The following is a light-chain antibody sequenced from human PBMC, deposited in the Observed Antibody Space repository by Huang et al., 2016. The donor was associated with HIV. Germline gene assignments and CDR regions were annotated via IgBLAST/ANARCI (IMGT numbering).Light chain of an antibody. CDR2: GAS. J-gene: IGKJ4*01. CDR1: QSVLYSSNNKNY. V-gene: IGKV4-1*01. Sequence: DIVMTQSPDSLAVSLGERATINCKSSQSVLYSSNNKNYLAWYQQKPGQPPKLLIYGASTRESGVPDRFSGSGSGTDFTLTISSLQAEDVAVYYCQQYYSTPTFGGGTKVEIK. CDR3: QQYYSTPT.